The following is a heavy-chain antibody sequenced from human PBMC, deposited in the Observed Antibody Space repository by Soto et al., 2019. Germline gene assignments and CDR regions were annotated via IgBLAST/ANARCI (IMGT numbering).Heavy chain of an antibody. D-gene: IGHD4-17*01. J-gene: IGHJ4*02. CDR2: ISGNGEII. V-gene: IGHV3-11*01. CDR1: GFTFDDYT. CDR3: ARDVDADFRTDFDY. Sequence: PGGSLRLSCAASGFTFDDYTIHWIRRAPGKGLEWISYISGNGEIIQYAASARGRFTISRDNTENSVYLEMDSLRAEDTALYYCARDVDADFRTDFDYWGRGTLVTVSS.